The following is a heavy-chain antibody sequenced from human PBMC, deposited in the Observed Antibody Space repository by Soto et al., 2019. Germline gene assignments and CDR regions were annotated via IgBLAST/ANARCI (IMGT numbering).Heavy chain of an antibody. J-gene: IGHJ4*02. CDR2: INHSGST. D-gene: IGHD4-4*01. CDR3: ARIIQVTTVTKEDY. CDR1: GGSFSGYY. V-gene: IGHV4-34*01. Sequence: QVQLQQWGAGLLKPSETLSLTCAVYGGSFSGYYWSWIRQPPGKGLEWIGEINHSGSTNYNPSLKSRVTRSVDTYKNQFSLKLSSVTAADTAVYYCARIIQVTTVTKEDYWGQGTLVTVSS.